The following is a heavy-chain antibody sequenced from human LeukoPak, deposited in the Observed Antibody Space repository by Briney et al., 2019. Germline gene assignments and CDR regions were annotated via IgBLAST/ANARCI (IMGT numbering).Heavy chain of an antibody. J-gene: IGHJ5*02. CDR2: IYYSGST. D-gene: IGHD6-19*01. CDR1: GGSISSYY. CDR3: ARSKSSSGWYYRFDP. Sequence: PSETLSLTCTVSGGSISSYYWSWIRQPPGKGLEWIGYIYYSGSTNYNPSLKSRVTISVDTSKNQFSLKLSSVTPADTAVYYCARSKSSSGWYYRFDPWGQGTLVTVSS. V-gene: IGHV4-59*08.